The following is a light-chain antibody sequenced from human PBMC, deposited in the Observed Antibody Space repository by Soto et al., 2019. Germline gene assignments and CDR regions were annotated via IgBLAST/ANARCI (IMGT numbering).Light chain of an antibody. J-gene: IGKJ2*01. V-gene: IGKV3-20*01. CDR3: QQYATSPHT. Sequence: EIVLTLSPGTLSLSPGESATLSCRASQSVSSSQVAWYQLKPGQAPRLLIYGASSRATGIPDRFSGVGSETDFTLTISRLEPEDFAVYYCQQYATSPHTFGQGTKLEIK. CDR1: QSVSSSQ. CDR2: GAS.